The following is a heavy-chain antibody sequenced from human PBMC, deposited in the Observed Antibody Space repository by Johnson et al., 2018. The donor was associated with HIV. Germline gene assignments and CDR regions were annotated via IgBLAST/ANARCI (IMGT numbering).Heavy chain of an antibody. J-gene: IGHJ3*02. CDR1: GFTFSNYW. CDR2: IKQDGSEK. V-gene: IGHV3-7*01. D-gene: IGHD6-6*01. Sequence: VQLVESGGGLVQPGGSLRLSCAASGFTFSNYWMSWVRQAPGKGLEWVANIKQDGSEKYYVDSVKGRFTISRENAKNSVYLQMNSLRAEDTAVYYCARLRGSSAMGFDIWGQGTMVIVSS. CDR3: ARLRGSSAMGFDI.